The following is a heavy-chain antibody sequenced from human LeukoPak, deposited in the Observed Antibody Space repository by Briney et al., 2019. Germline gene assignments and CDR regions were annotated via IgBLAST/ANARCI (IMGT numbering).Heavy chain of an antibody. D-gene: IGHD3-10*01. Sequence: PSETLSLTCAVYGGSFSGYYWSWIRQPPGKGLEWIGEINHSGSTNYNPSLKSRVTISVDTSKNQFSLKLSPVTAADTAVYYCARRYYYGSGSYDIWGQGTMVTVSS. CDR3: ARRYYYGSGSYDI. V-gene: IGHV4-34*01. CDR1: GGSFSGYY. J-gene: IGHJ3*02. CDR2: INHSGST.